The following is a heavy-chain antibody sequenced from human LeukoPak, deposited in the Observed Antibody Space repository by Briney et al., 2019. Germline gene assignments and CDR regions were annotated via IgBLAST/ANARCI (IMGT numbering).Heavy chain of an antibody. J-gene: IGHJ6*03. Sequence: ASVKVSCKASGYTFTSYDINWVRQATGQGLEWMGWMNPNSGNTGYAQKLQGRVTMTRNTSISTAYMELSSLRSEDTAVYYCASVVSGWYVSDYYYYMDVWGKGTTVTVSS. D-gene: IGHD6-19*01. CDR3: ASVVSGWYVSDYYYYMDV. CDR2: MNPNSGNT. CDR1: GYTFTSYD. V-gene: IGHV1-8*01.